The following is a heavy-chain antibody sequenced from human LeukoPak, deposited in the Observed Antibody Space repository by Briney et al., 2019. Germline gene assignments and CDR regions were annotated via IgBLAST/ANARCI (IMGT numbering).Heavy chain of an antibody. D-gene: IGHD6-6*01. Sequence: GGSLRLSCAASGFTFSSYSMNWVRQAPGKGLEWVSSISSSSGYIHYADSVKGRFTISRDNAKNSLYLQMNSLRAEDTAVYYCARESEYSTNAFDYWGQGTLVTVSS. CDR1: GFTFSSYS. V-gene: IGHV3-21*01. J-gene: IGHJ4*02. CDR2: ISSSSGYI. CDR3: ARESEYSTNAFDY.